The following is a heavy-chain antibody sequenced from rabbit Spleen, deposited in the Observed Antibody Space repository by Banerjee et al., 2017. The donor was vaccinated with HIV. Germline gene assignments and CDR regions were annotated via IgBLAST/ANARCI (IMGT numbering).Heavy chain of an antibody. CDR3: AREDGVNGYGYYGL. D-gene: IGHD6-1*01. CDR1: GFDFSSYCY. Sequence: QEQLVESGGGLVQPGGSLKLSCKASGFDFSSYCYMCWVRQAPGKGLEWIACIYAGSRGSTYYASWAKGRFTISKTSSTTVTLQMTSLTAADTATYFCAREDGVNGYGYYGLWGQGTLVTVS. V-gene: IGHV1S45*01. CDR2: IYAGSRGST. J-gene: IGHJ4*01.